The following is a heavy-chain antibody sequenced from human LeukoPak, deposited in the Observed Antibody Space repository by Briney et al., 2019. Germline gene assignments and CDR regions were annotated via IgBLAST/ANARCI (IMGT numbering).Heavy chain of an antibody. CDR2: IIPIFGTA. CDR1: GGTFCSYA. D-gene: IGHD2-15*01. J-gene: IGHJ4*02. Sequence: SVKVSCKASGGTFCSYAISWVRQAPGQGLEWMGGIIPIFGTANYAQKFQGRVTITADESASTAYMELSSLRSEDTAVYYCARGGYCSGGSCYSFDYWGQGTLVTVSS. V-gene: IGHV1-69*01. CDR3: ARGGYCSGGSCYSFDY.